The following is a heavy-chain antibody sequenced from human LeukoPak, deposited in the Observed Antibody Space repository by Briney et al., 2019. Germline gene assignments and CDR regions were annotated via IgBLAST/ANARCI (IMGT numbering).Heavy chain of an antibody. V-gene: IGHV3-74*01. J-gene: IGHJ4*02. D-gene: IGHD4-11*01. CDR2: IKTDGSDR. CDR1: GSRFSDYW. Sequence: GGSLRLSCVVSGSRFSDYWMHWVRKAPGKGLVWVSGIKTDGSDRRYADFVTGRFTISRDNAKNTLFLQMNSLRAEDTAVYYCIRDFLTVTTNDYWGQGTLVTVSS. CDR3: IRDFLTVTTNDY.